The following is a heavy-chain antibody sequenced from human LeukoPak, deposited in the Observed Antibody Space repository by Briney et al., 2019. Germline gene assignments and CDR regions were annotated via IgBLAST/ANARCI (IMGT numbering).Heavy chain of an antibody. Sequence: ASVKVSCKASGYTFTGYYMHWVRQAPGQGLEWMGWINPNSGGTNYAQKFQGRVTMTRDTSISTAYMELSRLRSDETAVYYCASPKDGVRPYYYYGMDVWGQGTTVTVSS. V-gene: IGHV1-2*02. D-gene: IGHD4-17*01. CDR2: INPNSGGT. CDR3: ASPKDGVRPYYYYGMDV. CDR1: GYTFTGYY. J-gene: IGHJ6*02.